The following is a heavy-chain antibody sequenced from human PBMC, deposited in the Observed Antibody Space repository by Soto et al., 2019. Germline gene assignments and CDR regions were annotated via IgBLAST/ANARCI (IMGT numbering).Heavy chain of an antibody. CDR1: GGSVSSGSYY. D-gene: IGHD6-19*01. J-gene: IGHJ6*02. V-gene: IGHV4-61*01. CDR3: ARGIEGWYQGRYYYGMDV. CDR2: IYYSGST. Sequence: QVQLQESGPGLVKPSETLSLTCTVSGGSVSSGSYYWSWIRQPPGKGLEWIGYIYYSGSTNYNPSLNGRVTISVDTSKNQFSLKLSSVTAADTAVYYGARGIEGWYQGRYYYGMDVWGQGTTVTVSS.